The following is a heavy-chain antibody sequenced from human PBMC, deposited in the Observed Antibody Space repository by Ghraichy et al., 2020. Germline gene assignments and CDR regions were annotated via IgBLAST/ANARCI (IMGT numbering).Heavy chain of an antibody. D-gene: IGHD1-14*01. V-gene: IGHV3-48*02. CDR2: IIDRSRI. CDR1: GFTFSSYW. Sequence: LSLTCAASGFTFSSYWMSWVRQAPGKGLEWVSYIIDRSRIHYADSVKGRFTISRDNVRKSLYLQMKSLRDEDTAVYYCARGSSTTDAFDTWGQGTMVTVSS. CDR3: ARGSSTTDAFDT. J-gene: IGHJ3*02.